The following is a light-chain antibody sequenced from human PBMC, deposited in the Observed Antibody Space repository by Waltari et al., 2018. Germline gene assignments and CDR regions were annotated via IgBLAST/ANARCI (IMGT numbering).Light chain of an antibody. CDR2: DVN. J-gene: IGLJ3*02. V-gene: IGLV2-14*03. CDR3: SSFTSSSTWV. Sequence: QSALTQPASVSGSPGQSITISCTGTSSDVGGYNYVFWYQQHPGKAPKLMLYDVNNRRSGVSNRLSGSKSGNTASLTISGLQAEDEADYYCSSFTSSSTWVFGGGTKLTVL. CDR1: SSDVGGYNY.